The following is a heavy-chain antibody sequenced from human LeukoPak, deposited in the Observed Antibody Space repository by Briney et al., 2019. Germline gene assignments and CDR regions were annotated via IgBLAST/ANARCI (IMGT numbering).Heavy chain of an antibody. CDR3: ARDEVATISDY. CDR1: GFTFSNYN. J-gene: IGHJ4*02. Sequence: GGSLRLSCAASGFTFSNYNMNWVRQAPGKGLEWVSSISSSSSYIYYADSLKGRYTISRDNAKNSVYLQMNSLRAEDTAVYYCARDEVATISDYWGQGTLVTVSS. V-gene: IGHV3-21*01. D-gene: IGHD5-12*01. CDR2: ISSSSSYI.